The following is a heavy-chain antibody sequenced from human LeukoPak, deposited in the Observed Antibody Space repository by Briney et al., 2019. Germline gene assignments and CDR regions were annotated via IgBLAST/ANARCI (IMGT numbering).Heavy chain of an antibody. CDR3: ARVGPTGGGGVDY. V-gene: IGHV4-38-2*02. Sequence: SETLSLTCTVSGYSISSGYYWGWIRQPPGEGLEWIGSIYHSGSTYYNPSLKSRVTISVDTSKNQFSLRLSSVTAADTAVYYWARVGPTGGGGVDYWGQGTLVTVSS. D-gene: IGHD3-10*01. CDR1: GYSISSGYY. J-gene: IGHJ4*02. CDR2: IYHSGST.